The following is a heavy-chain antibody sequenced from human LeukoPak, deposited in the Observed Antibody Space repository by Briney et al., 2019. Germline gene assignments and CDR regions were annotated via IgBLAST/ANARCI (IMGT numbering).Heavy chain of an antibody. CDR1: GDSMSSSY. Sequence: PSETLSLTCTVSGDSMSSSYWSWIRQPPGNGLEWIGYIYYSGSTKYNPSLKSRVTISLDTSKKEFSLRLTSVTAADTAVYYCARDSHPVWGQGTLVTVSS. CDR2: IYYSGST. J-gene: IGHJ4*02. CDR3: ARDSHPV. V-gene: IGHV4-59*01.